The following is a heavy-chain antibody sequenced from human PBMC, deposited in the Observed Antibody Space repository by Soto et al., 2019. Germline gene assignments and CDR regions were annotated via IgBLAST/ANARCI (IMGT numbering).Heavy chain of an antibody. CDR2: ISAYNGNT. Sequence: QVQLVQSGSDVKRAGASVRVSCKASGYTFVSYGLSWVRQAPGQGLEWMGWISAYNGNTGYAEQFQDRVTLTTDTSTSTAYLELRSLRFDDTAIYYFARDRADFYDSSTAFGDIWGPGTLVTVSP. CDR3: ARDRADFYDSSTAFGDI. D-gene: IGHD3-10*01. J-gene: IGHJ4*02. V-gene: IGHV1-18*04. CDR1: GYTFVSYG.